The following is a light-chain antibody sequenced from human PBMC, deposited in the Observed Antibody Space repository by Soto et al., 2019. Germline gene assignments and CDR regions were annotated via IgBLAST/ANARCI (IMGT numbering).Light chain of an antibody. CDR2: EAS. J-gene: IGKJ4*01. CDR1: QSISSW. CDR3: QQYNSYPLT. V-gene: IGKV1-5*03. Sequence: DIQMTQSPSTLSASAGDRVTITCRASQSISSWLAWYQQKPGKAPKLLIHEASSLESGVPSRFSGSGYETEFTLTISSLQPDDFATYYCQQYNSYPLTFGGGTKVEIK.